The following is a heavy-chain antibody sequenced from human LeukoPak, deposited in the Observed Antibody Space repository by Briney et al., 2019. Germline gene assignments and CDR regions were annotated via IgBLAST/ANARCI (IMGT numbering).Heavy chain of an antibody. J-gene: IGHJ4*02. CDR3: ARRAGAYSHPYDY. CDR1: GVSITNGYW. Sequence: SGTLSLTCVVSGVSITNGYWWYWVRQTPGKGLEWIGEIYHNGRTKYNPSLKSRVSILVDKSTNQFSLNLNSVTAADTAVYYCARRAGAYSHPYDYWGQGTLVTVSS. D-gene: IGHD4/OR15-4a*01. CDR2: IYHNGRT. V-gene: IGHV4-4*02.